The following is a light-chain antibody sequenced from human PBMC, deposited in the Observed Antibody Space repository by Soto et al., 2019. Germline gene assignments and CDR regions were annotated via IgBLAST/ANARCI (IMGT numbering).Light chain of an antibody. J-gene: IGKJ1*01. V-gene: IGKV3-20*01. CDR1: QSVSSSY. CDR2: GAS. CDR3: QQYGSSPWT. Sequence: EIVLTQSPGTLSLSPGERATLSCRASQSVSSSYLAWYQQKTGQAPRLLIYGASSRATGIPDRFSGSVSGTDFTLTISRLEPEDWAVYYCQQYGSSPWTVGQGTKMEIK.